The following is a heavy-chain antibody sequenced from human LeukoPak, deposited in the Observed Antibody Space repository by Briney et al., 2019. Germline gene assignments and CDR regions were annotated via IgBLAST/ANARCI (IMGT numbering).Heavy chain of an antibody. J-gene: IGHJ6*03. CDR3: ARDGYYYYMDV. CDR1: GFNFRSYG. CDR2: ITASARTT. V-gene: IGHV3-23*01. Sequence: PGGSLRLSCKASGFNFRSYGMNWVRQAPGKGLEWVSGITASARTTYYADSVKGRFTISRDNSKNSLYLQINSLRAEDTALYYCARDGYYYYMDVWGKGTTVTISS.